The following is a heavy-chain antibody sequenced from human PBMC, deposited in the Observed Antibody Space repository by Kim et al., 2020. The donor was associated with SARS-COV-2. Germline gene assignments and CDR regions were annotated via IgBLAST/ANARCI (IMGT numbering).Heavy chain of an antibody. D-gene: IGHD3-9*01. J-gene: IGHJ6*02. CDR3: ARRHYDILTTYTQNYYYYGMDV. V-gene: IGHV5-10-1*01. CDR1: GYSFTSYW. Sequence: GESLKISCKGSGYSFTSYWISWVRQMPGKGLEWMGRIDPSDSYTNYSPSFQGHVTISADKSISTAYLQWSSLKASDTAMYYCARRHYDILTTYTQNYYYYGMDVWGQGTTVTVSS. CDR2: IDPSDSYT.